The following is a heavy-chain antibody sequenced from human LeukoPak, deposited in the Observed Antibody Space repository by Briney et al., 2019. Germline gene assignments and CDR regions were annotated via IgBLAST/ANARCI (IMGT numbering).Heavy chain of an antibody. Sequence: GASVKVSCKASGYTFTGYYMHWVRQAPGQGLEWMGWINPNSGGTNYAQKFQGRVTVTRDTSISTAYMELSRLRSDDTAVYYCARDAEVCSSTSCYRYYYYGMDVWGQGTTVTVSS. J-gene: IGHJ6*02. CDR1: GYTFTGYY. CDR3: ARDAEVCSSTSCYRYYYYGMDV. CDR2: INPNSGGT. D-gene: IGHD2-2*02. V-gene: IGHV1-2*02.